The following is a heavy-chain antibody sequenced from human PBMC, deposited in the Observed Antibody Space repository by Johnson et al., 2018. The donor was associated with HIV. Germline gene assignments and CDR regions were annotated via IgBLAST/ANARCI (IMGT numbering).Heavy chain of an antibody. D-gene: IGHD1-26*01. J-gene: IGHJ3*02. CDR1: GFTFSHYG. V-gene: IGHV3-23*04. CDR3: AKSIVGATYDAFDI. CDR2: ISGSGGST. Sequence: VQLVESGGGLVQPGGSLRLSCAASGFTFSHYGMHWVRQGPGKGLAWVSTISGSGGSTYYADSVKGRFTISRDNSKNTLYLQMNSLRAEDTAVYYCAKSIVGATYDAFDIWGQGTMVTVSS.